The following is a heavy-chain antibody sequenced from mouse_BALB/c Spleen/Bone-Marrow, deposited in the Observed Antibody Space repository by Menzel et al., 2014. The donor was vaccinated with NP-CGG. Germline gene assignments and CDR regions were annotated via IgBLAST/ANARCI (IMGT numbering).Heavy chain of an antibody. Sequence: VQLQQSGAELVKPGASVKMSCKASGYTFTSYWMHWVRQRPGQGLEWIGVIDPSDSYTSYIQKFKGKATLTVDTSSSTAYMQLSSLTSEVSAVYYCTRDAMDYWGQGTSVTVSS. CDR3: TRDAMDY. J-gene: IGHJ4*01. V-gene: IGHV1S127*01. CDR2: IDPSDSYT. CDR1: GYTFTSYW.